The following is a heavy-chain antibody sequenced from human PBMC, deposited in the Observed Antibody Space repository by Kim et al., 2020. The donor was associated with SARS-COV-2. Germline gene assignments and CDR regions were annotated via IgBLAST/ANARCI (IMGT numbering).Heavy chain of an antibody. Sequence: ASVKVSCKASGYTFTSYYMHWVRQAPGQGLEWMGIINPSGGSTSYAQKFQGRVTMTRDTSTSTVYMELSSLRSEDTAVYYCARDGVRSGFGALGGFDPWGQGTLVTVSS. D-gene: IGHD3-3*01. CDR1: GYTFTSYY. CDR3: ARDGVRSGFGALGGFDP. V-gene: IGHV1-46*01. J-gene: IGHJ5*02. CDR2: INPSGGST.